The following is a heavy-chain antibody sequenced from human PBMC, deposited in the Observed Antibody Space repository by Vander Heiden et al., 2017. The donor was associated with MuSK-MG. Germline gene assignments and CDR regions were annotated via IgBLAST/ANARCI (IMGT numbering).Heavy chain of an antibody. V-gene: IGHV3-7*01. CDR1: GFTFSSYW. CDR3: ARVRPLTPYGDYVPHYYYYYGMDV. CDR2: IKQDGSEK. D-gene: IGHD4-17*01. J-gene: IGHJ6*02. Sequence: EVQLVESGGGLVQPGGSLRLSCAASGFTFSSYWMSWVRQAPGKGLEWVANIKQDGSEKYYVDSVKGRFTISRDNAKNSLYLQMNSLRAEDTAVYYCARVRPLTPYGDYVPHYYYYYGMDVWGQGTTVTVSS.